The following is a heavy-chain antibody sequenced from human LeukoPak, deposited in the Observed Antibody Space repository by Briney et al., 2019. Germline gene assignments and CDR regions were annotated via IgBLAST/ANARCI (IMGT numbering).Heavy chain of an antibody. J-gene: IGHJ4*02. CDR3: ARESSTHYFDY. V-gene: IGHV3-7*05. CDR1: GFTFSRYW. Sequence: PGGSLRLSCAASGFTFSRYWMSWVRQAPGKGLERVANTNQDESEKYFVDSVKGRFTISRDNAKNSLYLQMNSLRAEDTAVYYCARESSTHYFDYWGQGTLVTVSS. CDR2: TNQDESEK.